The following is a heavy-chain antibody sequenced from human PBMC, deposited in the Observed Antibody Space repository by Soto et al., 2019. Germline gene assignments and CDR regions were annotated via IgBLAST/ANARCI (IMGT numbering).Heavy chain of an antibody. D-gene: IGHD3-3*01. J-gene: IGHJ4*02. Sequence: QVQLVQSGGEVKKPGASVKVSCKASGYTFNLYGITWVRQAPGEGPEWLGWISAQNGNATYAQRVKGRVTMTLETSTTTSHMELGSLTSDDTAIYYCARITSTSRALGYWGQGTLVTVSS. CDR1: GYTFNLYG. V-gene: IGHV1-18*01. CDR2: ISAQNGNA. CDR3: ARITSTSRALGY.